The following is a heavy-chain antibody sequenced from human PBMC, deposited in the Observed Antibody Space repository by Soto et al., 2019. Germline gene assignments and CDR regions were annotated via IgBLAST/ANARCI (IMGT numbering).Heavy chain of an antibody. D-gene: IGHD3-16*01. Sequence: QVRLQQSGPGLVKPSQTLSLTCDISGDSVSSNSASWNWIRQSPSRGLEWLGSTSYRSKWYNEYAVSVEKRITITPEISKHLSSLKVNYVTPEDTAVYHCAREGANWFNPWGPGTLVTVSS. CDR3: AREGANWFNP. J-gene: IGHJ5*02. CDR1: GDSVSSNSAS. CDR2: TSYRSKWYN. V-gene: IGHV6-1*01.